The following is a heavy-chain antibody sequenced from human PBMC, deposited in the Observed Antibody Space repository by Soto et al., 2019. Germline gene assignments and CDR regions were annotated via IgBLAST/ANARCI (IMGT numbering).Heavy chain of an antibody. V-gene: IGHV1-18*01. CDR1: GYTFSSYG. J-gene: IGHJ4*02. CDR2: FNTYNGNT. D-gene: IGHD5-18*01. Sequence: QVQLVQSGAEVKKPGASVKVSCKASGYTFSSYGITWVRQAPGQRLEWMGWFNTYNGNTNYAQKLQGRVTMTTDTSTRTAAMEQRSLRSDAAAVYYCARERGGCSYGDYGGQGALVTVSS. CDR3: ARERGGCSYGDY.